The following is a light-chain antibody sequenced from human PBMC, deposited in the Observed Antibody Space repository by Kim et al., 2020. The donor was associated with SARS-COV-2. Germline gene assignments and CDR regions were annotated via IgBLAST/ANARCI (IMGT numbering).Light chain of an antibody. CDR2: KAS. V-gene: IGKV1-5*03. CDR1: QNISPW. CDR3: QQENNISPLA. J-gene: IGKJ2*01. Sequence: DIQMTQSPSTLSASVGDRVTITCWASQNISPWLAWYQQKPGKGPKLLIYKASTLATGVPSRFSGSGSWTEFTLTITSLQPDDIATYYCQQENNISPLAFGQETSLEI.